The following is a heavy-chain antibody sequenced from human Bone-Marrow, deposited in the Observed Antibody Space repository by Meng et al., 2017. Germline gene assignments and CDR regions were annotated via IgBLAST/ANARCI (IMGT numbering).Heavy chain of an antibody. D-gene: IGHD3-10*01. J-gene: IGHJ5*02. CDR2: IYHSGTT. Sequence: QLQLQESGSGLVKPSQTLSLTRAVPGGSFSSGGYSWSWIRQPPGKGLEWIRYIYHSGTTYYNPSLKSRVTISVDRSKNQFSLKLTSVTAADTAVYYCARDLPYASGAGGFDPWGQGTLVTVSS. CDR3: ARDLPYASGAGGFDP. CDR1: GGSFSSGGYS. V-gene: IGHV4-30-2*01.